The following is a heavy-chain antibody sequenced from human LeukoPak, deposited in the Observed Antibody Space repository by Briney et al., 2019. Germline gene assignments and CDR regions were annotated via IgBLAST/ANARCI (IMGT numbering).Heavy chain of an antibody. CDR1: GFTFSSYE. CDR2: ISSSGSAI. V-gene: IGHV3-48*03. CDR3: AREATVTYYYYGMDV. Sequence: PGGSLRLSCAASGFTFSSYEMNWVRQAPGKGLEWVSYISSSGSAIYYADSVKGRFTISRDNAKNSLYLQMNCLRAEDTAVYYCAREATVTYYYYGMDVWGQGTTVTVSS. D-gene: IGHD4-17*01. J-gene: IGHJ6*02.